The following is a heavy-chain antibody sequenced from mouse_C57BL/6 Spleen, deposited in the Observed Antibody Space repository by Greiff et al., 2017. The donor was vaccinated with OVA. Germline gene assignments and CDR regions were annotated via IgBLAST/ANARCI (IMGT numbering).Heavy chain of an antibody. CDR2: IDPYDSYT. D-gene: IGHD1-1*01. CDR3: ARGGDYYGFDY. CDR1: GYTFTSYW. V-gene: IGHV1-59*01. Sequence: QVQLQQPGAELVRPGTSVKLSCKASGYTFTSYWMHWVKQRPGQGLEWIGVIDPYDSYTNYNQKFKGKATLTVDKSSSTAYMQLSSLTSEASAVYYCARGGDYYGFDYWGQGTTLTVSS. J-gene: IGHJ2*01.